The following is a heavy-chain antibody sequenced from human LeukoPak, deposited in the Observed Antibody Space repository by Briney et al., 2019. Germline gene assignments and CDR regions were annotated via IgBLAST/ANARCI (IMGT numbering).Heavy chain of an antibody. CDR3: ARDPYGSGSYYPQGYYYYMDV. Sequence: SETLSLTCTVSGGSISSYYWSWIRQPPGKGLEWIGYIYYSGSTNYNPSLKSRVTISVDKSKNQFSLKLSSVTAADTAVYYCARDPYGSGSYYPQGYYYYMDVWGKGTTVTVSS. D-gene: IGHD3-10*01. CDR2: IYYSGST. J-gene: IGHJ6*03. CDR1: GGSISSYY. V-gene: IGHV4-59*12.